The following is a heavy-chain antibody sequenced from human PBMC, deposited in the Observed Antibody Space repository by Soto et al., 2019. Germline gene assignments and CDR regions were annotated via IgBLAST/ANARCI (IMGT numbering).Heavy chain of an antibody. CDR1: GFTFSSYS. J-gene: IGHJ4*02. CDR2: ISSSSSTI. V-gene: IGHV3-48*01. Sequence: EVQLVESGGGLVQPGGSLRLSCAASGFTFSSYSMNWVRQAPGKGLEWVSYISSSSSTIYYADSVKGPFTISRDNAKNSLYLQMNSLRAEDADVYCCERGAYYCDSSGLSYWGQGTLVTVSS. D-gene: IGHD3-22*01. CDR3: ERGAYYCDSSGLSY.